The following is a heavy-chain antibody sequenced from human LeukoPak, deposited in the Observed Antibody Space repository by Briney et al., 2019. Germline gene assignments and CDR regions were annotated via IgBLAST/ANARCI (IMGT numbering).Heavy chain of an antibody. CDR3: AKENHGIVGATTLIDY. V-gene: IGHV3-23*01. CDR1: GFTFSTYW. D-gene: IGHD1-26*01. Sequence: GGSLRLSCAASGFTFSTYWMHWVRQAPGKGLEWVSVISASGGNTYYADSVKGRFTISRDNSKNTLYLQMNSLRAEDTAVYYCAKENHGIVGATTLIDYWGQGTLVTVSS. J-gene: IGHJ4*02. CDR2: ISASGGNT.